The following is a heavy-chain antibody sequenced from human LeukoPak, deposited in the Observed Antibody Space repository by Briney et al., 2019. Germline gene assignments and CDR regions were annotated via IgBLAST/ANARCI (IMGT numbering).Heavy chain of an antibody. V-gene: IGHV4-4*07. CDR2: IYTSGST. CDR1: GGSISSYY. CDR3: ARAFRGWLDP. J-gene: IGHJ5*02. D-gene: IGHD3-16*01. Sequence: PSETLSLTCTVSGGSISSYYWSWIRQPAGKGLEWIGRIYTSGSTNYNPSPKSRVTMSVDTSKNQLSLMVKSATAADTAVYYCARAFRGWLDPWGQGTLVTVSS.